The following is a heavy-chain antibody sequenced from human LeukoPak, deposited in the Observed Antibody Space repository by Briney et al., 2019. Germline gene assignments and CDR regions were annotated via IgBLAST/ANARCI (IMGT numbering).Heavy chain of an antibody. CDR3: ARSLCSGGSCYPVDY. Sequence: GGSLRLSCAASGFTFSSYSMNWVRQAPGKGLEWVSSISSSSSYIYYADSVKGRFTISRDNAKNSLYLQMNSLRAEDTAVYYCARSLCSGGSCYPVDYWGQGTLVTVSS. V-gene: IGHV3-21*01. D-gene: IGHD2-15*01. CDR1: GFTFSSYS. J-gene: IGHJ4*02. CDR2: ISSSSSYI.